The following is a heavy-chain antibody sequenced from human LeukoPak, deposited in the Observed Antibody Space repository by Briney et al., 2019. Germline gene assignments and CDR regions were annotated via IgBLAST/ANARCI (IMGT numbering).Heavy chain of an antibody. CDR2: ISSSGSYI. J-gene: IGHJ5*02. D-gene: IGHD2-15*01. CDR3: ARDMGYCSVSSCYSIWFDP. Sequence: PGGSLRLSCAASGFTFSIYSMNWVRQAPGKGPEWVSSISSSGSYIHYADSVKRRFTISRDNAKNSLYLQMNSLRAEDTAVYYCARDMGYCSVSSCYSIWFDPWGEGTLVTVSS. CDR1: GFTFSIYS. V-gene: IGHV3-21*06.